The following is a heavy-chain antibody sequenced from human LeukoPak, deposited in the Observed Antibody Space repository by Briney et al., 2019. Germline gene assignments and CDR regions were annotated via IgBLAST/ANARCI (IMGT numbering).Heavy chain of an antibody. CDR2: IYHTGST. Sequence: PSETLSLTCAVYGGSFSGYYWSWIRQSPGKGLEWIGQIYHTGSTNYNPSLKSRVTILLDRSKNQSSLKLSSVTAADTAVYYCARDDFGVALGGVWGMGTTVIVSS. CDR1: GGSFSGYY. CDR3: ARDDFGVALGGV. D-gene: IGHD3-3*01. V-gene: IGHV4-34*01. J-gene: IGHJ6*04.